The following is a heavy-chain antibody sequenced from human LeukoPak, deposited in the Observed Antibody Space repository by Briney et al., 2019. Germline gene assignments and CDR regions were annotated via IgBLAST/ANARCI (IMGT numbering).Heavy chain of an antibody. D-gene: IGHD2-2*01. Sequence: GGSLRLSCAASGFTFSSYAMNWVRQAPGKGLEWVSGITGSGGRTYYADSVRGRFTISRDNSKNTVFLQMNSLRAEDTAIYYCADGDCSSTSCYQSPLGNWGQGTLVTVSS. V-gene: IGHV3-23*01. CDR2: ITGSGGRT. CDR1: GFTFSSYA. CDR3: ADGDCSSTSCYQSPLGN. J-gene: IGHJ4*02.